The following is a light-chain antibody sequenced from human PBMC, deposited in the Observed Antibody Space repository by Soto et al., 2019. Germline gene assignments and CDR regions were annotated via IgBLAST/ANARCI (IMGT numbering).Light chain of an antibody. CDR3: MQALQTTWT. CDR2: LGS. CDR1: QSLLHSNGYNY. J-gene: IGKJ1*01. V-gene: IGKV2-28*01. Sequence: DIVMTQSPLSLPVTPGEPASISCRSSQSLLHSNGYNYLDWYLQKPGQSPQLLIYLGSNRSSGVPDRFSGSGSGTDSTLKISRVEAEDVGVYYCMQALQTTWTFGQGTKVDIK.